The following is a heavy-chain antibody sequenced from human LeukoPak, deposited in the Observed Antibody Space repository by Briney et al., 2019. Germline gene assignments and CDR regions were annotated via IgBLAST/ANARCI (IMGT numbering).Heavy chain of an antibody. J-gene: IGHJ4*02. CDR1: GYTFTGYY. CDR2: INPNSGGT. CDR3: ARAVDSSGYRLFDY. V-gene: IGHV1-2*02. D-gene: IGHD3-22*01. Sequence: AASVKVSCKASGYTFTGYYMHWVRQAPGQGLEWMGWINPNSGGTSYAQKFQGGVTMTRDTSISTAYMELSRLRSDDTAVYYCARAVDSSGYRLFDYWGQGTLVTVSS.